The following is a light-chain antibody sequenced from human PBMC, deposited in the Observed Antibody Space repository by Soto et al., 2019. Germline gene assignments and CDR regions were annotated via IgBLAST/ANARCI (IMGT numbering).Light chain of an antibody. CDR1: QSVSTY. CDR3: QQRSNWPRT. Sequence: EIVLTQSPATLSLSPGERATLSCRASQSVSTYLALFQQVPGQAPRLLIYDASNRATGIPARFSGSGSGTDFTLSISSLEPEDFAVYYCQQRSNWPRTFGQGPKVEIK. V-gene: IGKV3-11*01. CDR2: DAS. J-gene: IGKJ1*01.